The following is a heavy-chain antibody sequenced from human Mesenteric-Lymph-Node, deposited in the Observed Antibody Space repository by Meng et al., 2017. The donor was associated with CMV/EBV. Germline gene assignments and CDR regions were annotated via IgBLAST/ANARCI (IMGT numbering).Heavy chain of an antibody. Sequence: GESLKISCAASGFTFSSYAMSWVRQAPGKGLEWVSVISGSGGSTYYADSVKGRFTISRDNSKNTLYLQMNSLRAEDTAVYYCAREVGALDYWGQGTLVTVSS. CDR2: ISGSGGST. CDR3: AREVGALDY. D-gene: IGHD1-26*01. V-gene: IGHV3-23*01. CDR1: GFTFSSYA. J-gene: IGHJ4*02.